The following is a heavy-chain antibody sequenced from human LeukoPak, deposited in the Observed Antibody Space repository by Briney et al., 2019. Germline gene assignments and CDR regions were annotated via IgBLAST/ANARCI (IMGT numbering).Heavy chain of an antibody. CDR2: IIPLFGTA. CDR1: GGTFNTYP. J-gene: IGHJ1*01. V-gene: IGHV1-69*01. Sequence: GASVKVSCKASGGTFNTYPISWVRQPPGQGLEWMGGIIPLFGTANYPQKFHGRITITADESTNTAYMELSSLRSDDTAVYYCARGEPLRQNYYDGSSWDCQYWGQGTLVTVSS. D-gene: IGHD3-22*01. CDR3: ARGEPLRQNYYDGSSWDCQY.